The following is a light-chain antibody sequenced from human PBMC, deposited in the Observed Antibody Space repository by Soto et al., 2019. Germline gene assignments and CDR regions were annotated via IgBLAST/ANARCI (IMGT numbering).Light chain of an antibody. CDR2: GAS. J-gene: IGKJ2*01. V-gene: IGKV3-20*01. Sequence: EIVLTQSPGTLSLSPGERATHSCRASQSVSSTDLAWYQQKPGQAPRLLIYGASSRATGIPDRFSGSGSGTDFTLTISRLEPEDFAVYYCQQYGSSPQYTFGQGTKLEIK. CDR1: QSVSSTD. CDR3: QQYGSSPQYT.